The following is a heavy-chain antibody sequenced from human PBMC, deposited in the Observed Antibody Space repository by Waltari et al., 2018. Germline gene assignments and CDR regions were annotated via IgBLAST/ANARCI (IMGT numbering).Heavy chain of an antibody. CDR3: VRDRTTVAARPGDY. Sequence: QVVLVQSGAEVKKPGASVKVSCKASGYIFINYYLHWVRQAPGQGPEWMEWVNPDTCNANYAHKFRGRVTMTWDTSSNTAFMDLSDLKSDDTAVYYCVRDRTTVAARPGDYWGQGTLVTVSS. CDR1: GYIFINYY. D-gene: IGHD6-6*01. CDR2: VNPDTCNA. V-gene: IGHV1-2*07. J-gene: IGHJ4*02.